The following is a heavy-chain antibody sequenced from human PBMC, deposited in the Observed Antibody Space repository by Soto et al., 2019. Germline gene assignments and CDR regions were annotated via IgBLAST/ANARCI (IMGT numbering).Heavy chain of an antibody. Sequence: EASVKVSCKASGGTFSSYAISWVRQAPGQGLEWMGGIIPIFGTANYAQKFQGRVTITADESTSTAYMELSSLRSEDTAVYYCARERSYYDTTLLGRPASYYGMDVWGQGTTVTVSS. CDR1: GGTFSSYA. CDR3: ARERSYYDTTLLGRPASYYGMDV. V-gene: IGHV1-69*13. D-gene: IGHD3-22*01. J-gene: IGHJ6*02. CDR2: IIPIFGTA.